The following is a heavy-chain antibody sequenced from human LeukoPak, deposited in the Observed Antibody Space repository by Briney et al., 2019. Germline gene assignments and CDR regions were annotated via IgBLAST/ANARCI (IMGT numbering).Heavy chain of an antibody. Sequence: SETLSPTCTVSGGSISSYYWSWIRQPPGKGLEWIGYIYYSGSTNYNPSLKSRVTISVDTSKNQFSLKLSSVTAADTAVYYCASGTVTNFDYWGQGTLVTVSS. CDR1: GGSISSYY. CDR2: IYYSGST. D-gene: IGHD4-17*01. CDR3: ASGTVTNFDY. V-gene: IGHV4-59*01. J-gene: IGHJ4*02.